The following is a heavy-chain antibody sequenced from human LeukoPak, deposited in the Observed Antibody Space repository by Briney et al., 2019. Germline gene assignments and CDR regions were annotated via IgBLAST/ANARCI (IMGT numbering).Heavy chain of an antibody. CDR3: GSSDASAYYQSIDY. V-gene: IGHV3-33*01. CDR2: IWFDGSNK. D-gene: IGHD1-26*01. CDR1: GFTFSNNG. Sequence: GTSLRLSCAASGFTFSNNGMHWVRQAPDKGLEWLARIWFDGSNKYYADSVKSRFTISRDNSKKTLYLQMNSLRAEDTAVYYCGSSDASAYYQSIDYWGQGTLVTVSS. J-gene: IGHJ4*02.